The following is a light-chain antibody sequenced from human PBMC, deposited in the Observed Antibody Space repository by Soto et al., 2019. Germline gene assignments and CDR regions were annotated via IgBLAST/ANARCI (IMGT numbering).Light chain of an antibody. CDR2: DAS. CDR1: QSISSW. CDR3: QQYNSALFA. Sequence: DIQMTQSPSTLSASVGDRVTITCRASQSISSWLACYQQKPGQAPKLLIYDASSLESGVPSRLSGSGSGTECTRTTSSLPTDDFATYYCQQYNSALFAFGPGTKVDIK. V-gene: IGKV1-5*01. J-gene: IGKJ3*01.